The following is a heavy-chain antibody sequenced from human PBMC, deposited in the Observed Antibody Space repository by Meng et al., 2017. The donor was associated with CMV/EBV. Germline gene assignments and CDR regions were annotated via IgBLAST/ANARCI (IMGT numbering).Heavy chain of an antibody. CDR3: ARGRGFCSSTSCYSRYYYYYGMDV. Sequence: SETLSLTCTVSGGSISSSSYYWGWIRQPPGKGLEWIGSIYYSGSTNYNPSLKSRVTISVDTSKNQFSLKLSSVTAADTAVYYCARGRGFCSSTSCYSRYYYYYGMDVWGQGTTVTVSS. J-gene: IGHJ6*02. CDR2: IYYSGST. D-gene: IGHD2-2*01. CDR1: GGSISSSSYY. V-gene: IGHV4-39*07.